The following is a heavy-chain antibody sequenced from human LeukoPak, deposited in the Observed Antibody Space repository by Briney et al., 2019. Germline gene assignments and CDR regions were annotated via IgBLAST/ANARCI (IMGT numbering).Heavy chain of an antibody. CDR3: ARDNYYYYYMDV. CDR2: INHSGST. CDR1: GGSFSGYY. J-gene: IGHJ6*03. Sequence: SETLSLTCAVYGGSFSGYYWSWIRKPPGKGLEWIGEINHSGSTNYDPSLKSRVTISVDTSKNQFSLKLSSVTAADTAVYYCARDNYYYYYMDVWGKGTTVTVSS. V-gene: IGHV4-34*01.